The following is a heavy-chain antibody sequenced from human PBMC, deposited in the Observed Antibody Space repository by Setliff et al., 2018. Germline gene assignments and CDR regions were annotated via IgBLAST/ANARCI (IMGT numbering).Heavy chain of an antibody. D-gene: IGHD3-10*01. V-gene: IGHV4-39*07. J-gene: IGHJ6*03. CDR3: ARDNRARHYMDV. CDR2: MYYSGST. Sequence: PSETLSLTCSVSGGSIGSGSYYWGWIRQSPGKGLEWIGSMYYSGSTYYNPSLKGRVTLSVDTTKNQFSLKLTSMTAADTAVYFCARDNRARHYMDVWGKGTTVTVSS. CDR1: GGSIGSGSYY.